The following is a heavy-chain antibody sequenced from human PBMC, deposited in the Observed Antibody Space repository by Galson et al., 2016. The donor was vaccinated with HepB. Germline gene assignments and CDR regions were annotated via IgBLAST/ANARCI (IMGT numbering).Heavy chain of an antibody. J-gene: IGHJ5*02. D-gene: IGHD4-17*01. V-gene: IGHV4-61*01. CDR2: MYYSGMT. Sequence: ETLSLTCNVSGDSVNTGHYYWNWIRQSPGKGLEWIGYMYYSGMTKYSPSLKSRVTISVDASKNQFSLNLRSVTAADTAVYYCAAYVATVTSRRANYLDPWGQGILVTVSS. CDR1: GDSVNTGHYY. CDR3: AAYVATVTSRRANYLDP.